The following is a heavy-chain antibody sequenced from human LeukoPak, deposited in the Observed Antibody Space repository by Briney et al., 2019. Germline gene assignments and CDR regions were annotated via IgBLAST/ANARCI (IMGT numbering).Heavy chain of an antibody. CDR3: ARGVPSTGSIRFEP. J-gene: IGHJ5*02. CDR2: IYHSEST. CDR1: GGSTTSGNW. Sequence: SETLSLTCAVSGGSTTSGNWWSWVRQLPGKGLEWIGVIYHSESTNYNPSPKSRDTTSADKSTNTFSLIQCTVSDADTAVCYSARGVPSTGSIRFEPGGQGTRDSVSS. D-gene: IGHD1-1*01. V-gene: IGHV4-4*02.